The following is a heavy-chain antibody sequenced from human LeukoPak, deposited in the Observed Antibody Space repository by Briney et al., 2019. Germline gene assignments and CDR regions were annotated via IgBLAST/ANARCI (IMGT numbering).Heavy chain of an antibody. CDR1: GGTFNNSA. D-gene: IGHD4-17*01. J-gene: IGHJ5*02. CDR2: IMPLFGTA. V-gene: IGHV1-69*05. Sequence: SVKVSCKTSGGTFNNSAISWVRQAPGQGLEWLGGIMPLFGTAVYAQKFQGRVTITKDESTRTVYLELTSLTSDDTAVYYCARDVHGDYGSGWFDPWGQGTLVSVSS. CDR3: ARDVHGDYGSGWFDP.